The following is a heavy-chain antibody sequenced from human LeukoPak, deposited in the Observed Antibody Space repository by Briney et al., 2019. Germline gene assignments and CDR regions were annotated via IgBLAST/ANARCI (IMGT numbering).Heavy chain of an antibody. D-gene: IGHD4/OR15-4a*01. V-gene: IGHV3-53*01. Sequence: PGGSLRLSCAASGFTFSSYGMAWVRQAPGKGLEWVSFIYSGTTHYSDSVKGRFTTSRDNSKNTLYLQMNSLRAEDTAVYYCARRAGAYSHPYDYWGQGTLVTVSS. CDR3: ARRAGAYSHPYDY. CDR2: IYSGTT. CDR1: GFTFSSYG. J-gene: IGHJ4*02.